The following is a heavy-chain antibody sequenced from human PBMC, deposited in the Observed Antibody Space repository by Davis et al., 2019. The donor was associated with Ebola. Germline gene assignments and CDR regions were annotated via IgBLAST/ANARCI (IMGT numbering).Heavy chain of an antibody. CDR3: ARVPAAIRDYYYGMDV. J-gene: IGHJ6*02. D-gene: IGHD2-2*02. CDR2: ISAYNGNT. V-gene: IGHV1-18*01. Sequence: ASVKVSCKASGYTFTSYGISWVRQAPGQGLEWMGWISAYNGNTNYAQKLQGRVTMTTDTSTSTAYMELSSLRSEDTAVYYCARVPAAIRDYYYGMDVWGQGTTVTVSS. CDR1: GYTFTSYG.